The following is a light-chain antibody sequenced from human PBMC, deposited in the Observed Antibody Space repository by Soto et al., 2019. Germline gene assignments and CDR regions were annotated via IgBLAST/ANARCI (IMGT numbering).Light chain of an antibody. J-gene: IGKJ5*01. CDR1: QRISSSS. CDR2: GAS. CDR3: QQYGSSPLIT. V-gene: IGKV3-20*01. Sequence: EIVLTQSPGTLSLSPGERATPSCRASQRISSSSLAWYQQKPGQAPRFIIYGASTRATGVPDRFSGSGSGTDFTLTVSRLEPEDFAVYYCQQYGSSPLITFGQGTRLEIK.